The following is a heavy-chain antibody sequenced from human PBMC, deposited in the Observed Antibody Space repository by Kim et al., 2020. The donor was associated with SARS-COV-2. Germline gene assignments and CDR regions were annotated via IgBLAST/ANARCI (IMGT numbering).Heavy chain of an antibody. CDR1: GFTFSSYA. D-gene: IGHD2-2*02. V-gene: IGHV3-23*01. CDR2: ISGSGGST. CDR3: AKDFPSLSTPIVVVPAAIRHYYGMDV. J-gene: IGHJ6*02. Sequence: GGSLRLSCAASGFTFSSYAMSWVRQAPGKGLEWVSAISGSGGSTYYADSVKGRFTISRDNSKNTLYLQMNSLRAEDTAVYYCAKDFPSLSTPIVVVPAAIRHYYGMDVWGQGTTVTVSS.